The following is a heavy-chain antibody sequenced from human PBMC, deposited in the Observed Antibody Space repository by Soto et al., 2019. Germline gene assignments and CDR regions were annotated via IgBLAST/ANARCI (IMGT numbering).Heavy chain of an antibody. CDR1: EFTFSSSW. Sequence: GGSLRLSCVVSEFTFSSSWMHWVRQGPGKGLVWVSRMNTDGSIINYADSVKGRFTTSRDNAKNMLYLQMNSLRAEDTALYYCVTGWSDLWGQGTQVTVSS. D-gene: IGHD2-15*01. J-gene: IGHJ5*02. V-gene: IGHV3-74*01. CDR2: MNTDGSII. CDR3: VTGWSDL.